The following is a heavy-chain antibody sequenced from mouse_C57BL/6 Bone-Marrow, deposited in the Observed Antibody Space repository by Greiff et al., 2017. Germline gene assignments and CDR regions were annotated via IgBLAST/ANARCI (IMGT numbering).Heavy chain of an antibody. CDR1: GYTFTSYW. CDR2: IHPNSGST. Sequence: QVQLQQPGAELVKPGASVKLSCKASGYTFTSYWMHWVKQRPGQGLEWIGMIHPNSGSTNYNEKFKSKATLTVDKSSSTAYMQLSSLTSEDSAVYYCARGTLYYGSSYDYAMDYWGQGTSVTVSS. V-gene: IGHV1-64*01. CDR3: ARGTLYYGSSYDYAMDY. D-gene: IGHD1-1*01. J-gene: IGHJ4*01.